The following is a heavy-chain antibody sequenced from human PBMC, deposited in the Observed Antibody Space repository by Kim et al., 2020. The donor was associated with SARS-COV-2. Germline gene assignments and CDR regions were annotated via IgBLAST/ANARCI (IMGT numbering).Heavy chain of an antibody. J-gene: IGHJ5*02. CDR2: INPNSGGT. CDR1: GYTFTGYY. D-gene: IGHD4-17*01. V-gene: IGHV1-2*06. Sequence: ASVKVSCKASGYTFTGYYMHWVRQAPGQGLEWMGRINPNSGGTNYAQKFQGRVTMTRDTSISTAYMELSRLRSDDTAVYYCARGSPDYGDYSWFDPWGQGTLVTVSS. CDR3: ARGSPDYGDYSWFDP.